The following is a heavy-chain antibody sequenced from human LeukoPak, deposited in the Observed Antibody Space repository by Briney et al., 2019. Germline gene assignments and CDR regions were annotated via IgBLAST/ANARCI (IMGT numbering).Heavy chain of an antibody. D-gene: IGHD6-6*01. CDR1: GGSISSYY. CDR3: ARGSIEVQNAFDI. CDR2: IYYSGST. J-gene: IGHJ3*02. Sequence: SETLSLTCTASGGSISSYYWSWIRQPPGKGLEWIGYIYYSGSTNYNPSLKSRVTISVDTSKNQFSLKLSSVTAADTAVYYCARGSIEVQNAFDIWGQGTMVTVSS. V-gene: IGHV4-59*01.